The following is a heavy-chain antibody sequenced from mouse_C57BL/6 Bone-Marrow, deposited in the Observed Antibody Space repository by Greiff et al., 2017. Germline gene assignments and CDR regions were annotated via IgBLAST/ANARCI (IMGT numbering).Heavy chain of an antibody. CDR2: IDPENGDT. J-gene: IGHJ4*01. CDR1: GFNIKDDY. V-gene: IGHV14-4*01. D-gene: IGHD1-1*01. Sequence: VQLQQSGAELVRPGASVKLSCTASGFNIKDDYMHWVKQRPEQGLEWIGWIDPENGDTEYASKFQGTATIKADTSSNTAYLQLSSLTSEDTAVYYFTRGTTVVATDYYAMDYWGQGTSVTVSS. CDR3: TRGTTVVATDYYAMDY.